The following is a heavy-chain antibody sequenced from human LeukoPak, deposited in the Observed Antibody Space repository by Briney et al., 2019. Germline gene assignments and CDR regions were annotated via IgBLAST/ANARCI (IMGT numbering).Heavy chain of an antibody. CDR3: ARLLPSPDIESGHAFDI. CDR1: GYTFTSYG. Sequence: GASVKVSCKASGYTFTSYGISWVRQAPGQGLEWMGWISAYNGNTNYAQKLQGRVTMTTDTPTSTAYMELRSLRSDDTAVYYCARLLPSPDIESGHAFDIWGQGTMVTVSS. D-gene: IGHD3-22*01. CDR2: ISAYNGNT. V-gene: IGHV1-18*01. J-gene: IGHJ3*02.